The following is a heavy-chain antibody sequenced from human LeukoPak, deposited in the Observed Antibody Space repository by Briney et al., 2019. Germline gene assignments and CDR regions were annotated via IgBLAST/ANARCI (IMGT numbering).Heavy chain of an antibody. Sequence: GGSLRLSCAVSEFTSSTYSMTWVRQAPGKGLEWVSSITASSSYIYYADSVKGRFTISRDNAKNSLYLQMSSLRAEDTAVYYCARIYGGNSGGFDYWGQGALVTVSS. CDR3: ARIYGGNSGGFDY. V-gene: IGHV3-21*01. D-gene: IGHD4-23*01. J-gene: IGHJ4*02. CDR2: ITASSSYI. CDR1: EFTSSTYS.